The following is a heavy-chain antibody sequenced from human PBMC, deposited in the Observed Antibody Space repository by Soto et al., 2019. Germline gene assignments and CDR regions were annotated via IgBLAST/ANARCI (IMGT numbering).Heavy chain of an antibody. V-gene: IGHV5-51*01. D-gene: IGHD3-22*01. Sequence: VESLKISFQGSGYSFASYWIGWVRQMPGKGLEWMGFIYADDSDTRYSPSFQGQFTISADKSISTAYLQWSSLKASDTAMYYCARRARGQSSGYYLNSFDIWRQGTMDSVSS. CDR3: ARRARGQSSGYYLNSFDI. CDR2: IYADDSDT. J-gene: IGHJ3*02. CDR1: GYSFASYW.